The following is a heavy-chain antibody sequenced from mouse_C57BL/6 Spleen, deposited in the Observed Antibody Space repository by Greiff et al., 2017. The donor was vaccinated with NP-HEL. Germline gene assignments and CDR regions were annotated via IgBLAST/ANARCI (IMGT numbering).Heavy chain of an antibody. CDR1: GFSFTSYG. CDR3: ARDLYGYAAWFAY. V-gene: IGHV2-2*01. CDR2: IWSGGST. Sequence: VKLQESGPGLVQPSQSLSITCTVSGFSFTSYGVHWVRQSPGKGLEWLGVIWSGGSTDYNAAFISRLSISKDNSKSQVFFKMNSLQADDTAIYYCARDLYGYAAWFAYWGQGTLVTVSA. J-gene: IGHJ3*01. D-gene: IGHD2-2*01.